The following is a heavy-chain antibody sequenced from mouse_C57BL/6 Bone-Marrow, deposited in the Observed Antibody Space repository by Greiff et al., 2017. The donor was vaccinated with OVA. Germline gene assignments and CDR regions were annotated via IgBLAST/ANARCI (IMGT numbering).Heavy chain of an antibody. Sequence: VQLQQSGPGLVQPSQSLSITCTVSGFSLTSYGVHWVRQSPGKGLEWLGVIWRGGSTDYYAAIMSRLSITKDNTKIQVFFSMISLQADDTAIYYCAIYIYSWFAYWGQGTLVTVSA. CDR1: GFSLTSYG. CDR3: AIYIYSWFAY. CDR2: IWRGGST. V-gene: IGHV2-5*01. D-gene: IGHD1-3*01. J-gene: IGHJ3*01.